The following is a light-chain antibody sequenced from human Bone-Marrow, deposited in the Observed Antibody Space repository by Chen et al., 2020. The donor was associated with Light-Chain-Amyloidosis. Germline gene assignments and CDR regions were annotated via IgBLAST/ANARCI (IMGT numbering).Light chain of an antibody. J-gene: IGLJ2*01. Sequence: SYDRTQPPSVSVSPGQTARITRPGDDLPTKYAYWYQQKPGQAPVLVIHRDTERPSGISERFSGSSSGTTATLTIGGVQAEDEADYHCQSADSSGTYEVIFGGGTKLTVL. CDR3: QSADSSGTYEVI. CDR1: DLPTKY. V-gene: IGLV3-25*03. CDR2: RDT.